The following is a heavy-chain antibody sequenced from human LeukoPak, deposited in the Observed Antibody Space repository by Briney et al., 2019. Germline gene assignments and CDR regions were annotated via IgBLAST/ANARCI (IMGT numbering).Heavy chain of an antibody. CDR2: IYYSGTT. V-gene: IGHV4-39*02. CDR1: GGSISSSSYY. D-gene: IGHD4-11*01. CDR3: ARDLTDYSNLGMDGYFDY. Sequence: SETLSLTCSVSGGSISSSSYYWGWIRQPPGKGLEWIGSIYYSGTTYYNPSLKSRVTISVDTSKNQFSLKLSSVTAADTAVYYCARDLTDYSNLGMDGYFDYWGQGTLVTVSS. J-gene: IGHJ4*02.